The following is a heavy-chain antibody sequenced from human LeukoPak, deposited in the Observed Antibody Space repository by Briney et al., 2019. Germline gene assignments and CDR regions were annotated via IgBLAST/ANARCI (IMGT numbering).Heavy chain of an antibody. V-gene: IGHV3-23*01. CDR3: AKGGYNYNYLFDY. D-gene: IGHD5-18*01. J-gene: IGHJ4*02. CDR1: GFTFSIYD. CDR2: ISGSGSST. Sequence: GGSLRLSCAASGFTFSIYDMSWVRQAPGKGLEWVSAISGSGSSTYYADSVKGHFTISRDNSKNTLFLQMNSLRVEDTAIYYCAKGGYNYNYLFDYWGQGALGTVSS.